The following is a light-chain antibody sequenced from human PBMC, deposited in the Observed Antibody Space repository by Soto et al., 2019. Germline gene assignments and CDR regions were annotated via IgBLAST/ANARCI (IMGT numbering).Light chain of an antibody. CDR2: DVS. V-gene: IGKV1-5*01. J-gene: IGKJ4*02. CDR3: QQYYTYSALT. Sequence: DIQMTQSPSTLSASVGDRVTITCRASQAISTWLAWYQQKSGKAPKLLIYDVSSLESGVPSRFRGSGSGTEFTLTIISLQPDDFATYYCQQYYTYSALTFGGGTKVEIK. CDR1: QAISTW.